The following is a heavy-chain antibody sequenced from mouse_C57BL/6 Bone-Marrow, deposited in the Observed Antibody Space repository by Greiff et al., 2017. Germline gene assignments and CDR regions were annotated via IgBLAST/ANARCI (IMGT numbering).Heavy chain of an antibody. J-gene: IGHJ4*01. V-gene: IGHV5-4*01. D-gene: IGHD2-3*01. Sequence: VQLKESGGGLVKPGGSLKLSCAASGFTFSSYAMSWVRQTPEKRLEWVATISDGGSYTYSPDNVKGRFTISRDNAKNNLYLQMSHLKSEDTAMYYCARDDDYFYYYAMDYWGQGTSVTVSS. CDR1: GFTFSSYA. CDR3: ARDDDYFYYYAMDY. CDR2: ISDGGSYT.